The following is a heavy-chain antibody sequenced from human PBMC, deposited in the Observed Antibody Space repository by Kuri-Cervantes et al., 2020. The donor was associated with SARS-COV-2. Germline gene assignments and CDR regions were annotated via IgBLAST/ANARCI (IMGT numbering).Heavy chain of an antibody. CDR1: GGSISSYY. Sequence: ESLKISCTASGGSISSYYWSWIRQPPGKGLEWIGYIYYSGSTNYNPSLKSRVTISVDTSKNQFSLKLSSVTAADTAVYYCAREGYCSGGSCFDYWGQGTLVTVSS. CDR3: AREGYCSGGSCFDY. D-gene: IGHD2-15*01. CDR2: IYYSGST. J-gene: IGHJ4*02. V-gene: IGHV4-59*01.